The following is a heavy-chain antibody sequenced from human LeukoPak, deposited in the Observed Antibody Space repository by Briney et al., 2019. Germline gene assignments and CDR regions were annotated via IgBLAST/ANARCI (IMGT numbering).Heavy chain of an antibody. V-gene: IGHV4-59*01. Sequence: SETLSLTCTVSGGSISSYYWSWIRQPPGKGLEWTGYIYYSGSTNYNPSLKSRVTISVDTSKNQFSLKLSSVTAADTAVYYCARMYSSSSASWFDPWGQGTLVTVSS. CDR1: GGSISSYY. J-gene: IGHJ5*02. D-gene: IGHD6-6*01. CDR3: ARMYSSSSASWFDP. CDR2: IYYSGST.